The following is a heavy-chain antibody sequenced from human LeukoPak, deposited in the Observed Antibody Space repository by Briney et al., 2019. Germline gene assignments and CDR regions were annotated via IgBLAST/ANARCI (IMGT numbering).Heavy chain of an antibody. V-gene: IGHV3-23*01. Sequence: GGSLRLSCAASGFTFSSYAMSWVRQAPGKGLEWVSAISGSGGSTYYADSVKGRFTISRDNSKNTLYLQMNSLRAEGTAVYYCAKDLRYFDRIGAFDIWGQGTMVTVPS. CDR1: GFTFSSYA. CDR2: ISGSGGST. J-gene: IGHJ3*02. D-gene: IGHD3-9*01. CDR3: AKDLRYFDRIGAFDI.